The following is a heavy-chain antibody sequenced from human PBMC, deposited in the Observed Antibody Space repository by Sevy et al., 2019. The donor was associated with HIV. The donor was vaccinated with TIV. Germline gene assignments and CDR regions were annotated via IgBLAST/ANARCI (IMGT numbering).Heavy chain of an antibody. CDR3: ARVEYSSSWSPSYYYGMDV. V-gene: IGHV3-53*01. CDR2: IYSGGST. J-gene: IGHJ6*02. CDR1: GFTVSSNY. Sequence: GGSLRLSCAASGFTVSSNYMSWVRQAPGKGLEWVSVIYSGGSTYYADSVKGRFTISRDNSKNTLYLQMNSLRAEDTAAYYCARVEYSSSWSPSYYYGMDVWGQGTTVTVSS. D-gene: IGHD6-13*01.